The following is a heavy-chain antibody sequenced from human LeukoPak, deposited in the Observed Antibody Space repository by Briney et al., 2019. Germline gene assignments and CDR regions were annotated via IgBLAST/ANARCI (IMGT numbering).Heavy chain of an antibody. CDR3: AKDAHYDILTGYFHNWFDP. V-gene: IGHV3-9*01. CDR2: ISWNSGSI. J-gene: IGHJ5*02. D-gene: IGHD3-9*01. CDR1: GFTFDDYA. Sequence: GGSLRLSCAASGFTFDDYAMHWVRQAPGKGLEWVSGISWNSGSIGYADSVKSRFTISRDNAKNSLYLQMNSLRAEDTALYYCAKDAHYDILTGYFHNWFDPWGQGTLVTVSS.